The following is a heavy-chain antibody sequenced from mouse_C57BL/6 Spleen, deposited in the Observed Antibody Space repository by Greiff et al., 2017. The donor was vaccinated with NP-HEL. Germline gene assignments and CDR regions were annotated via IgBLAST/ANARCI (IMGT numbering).Heavy chain of an antibody. V-gene: IGHV3-6*01. J-gene: IGHJ4*01. CDR1: GYSITSGYY. D-gene: IGHD2-4*01. Sequence: EVKLMESGPGLVKPSQSLSLTCSVTGYSITSGYYWNWIRQFPGNKLEWMGYISYDGSNNFNPFLKNRISITRDTSKNQFFLKLNSVTTEDTATYYCARDGNYDYDEAMDYWGQGTSVTVSS. CDR2: ISYDGSN. CDR3: ARDGNYDYDEAMDY.